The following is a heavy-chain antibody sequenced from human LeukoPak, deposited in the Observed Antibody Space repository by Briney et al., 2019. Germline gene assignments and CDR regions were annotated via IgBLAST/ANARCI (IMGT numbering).Heavy chain of an antibody. V-gene: IGHV4-59*01. CDR2: IYNSGST. CDR3: ARAPDSSSYRFDY. D-gene: IGHD3-22*01. CDR1: GGSISSYY. Sequence: SETLSLTCTVSGGSISSYYWSWIRQPPGKGLEWIGYIYNSGSTNYNPSLKSRVTISVDTSKNQFSLKLSSVTAADTAVYYCARAPDSSSYRFDYWGQGTLVTVSS. J-gene: IGHJ4*02.